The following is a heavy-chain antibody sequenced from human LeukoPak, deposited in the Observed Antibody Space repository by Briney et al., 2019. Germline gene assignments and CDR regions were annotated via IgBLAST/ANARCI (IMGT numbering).Heavy chain of an antibody. D-gene: IGHD6-19*01. V-gene: IGHV3-48*03. CDR3: ARDQQWLPDY. CDR2: ISSSGRTI. Sequence: GGSLELSCAASGFTFSSFEMNWVRQAPGKGLEWVSYISSSGRTIYYADSVKGRFTVSRDNAKNSSYLQMNSLRAEDTAVYYCARDQQWLPDYWGQGTRVTVSS. J-gene: IGHJ4*02. CDR1: GFTFSSFE.